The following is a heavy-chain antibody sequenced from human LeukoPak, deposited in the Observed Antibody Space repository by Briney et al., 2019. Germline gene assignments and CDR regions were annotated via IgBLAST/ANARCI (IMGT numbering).Heavy chain of an antibody. D-gene: IGHD4-17*01. CDR1: GFTFSSYW. CDR3: STTTVTEH. J-gene: IGHJ1*01. CDR2: IKSKTDGGTT. Sequence: GGSLRLSCAASGFTFSSYWMNWARQAPVKGLEWVGRIKSKTDGGTTDYAAPVKGRFTISRDDSKSTLYLQMNSLKIEDTAVYYCSTTTVTEHWGQGTLVTVSS. V-gene: IGHV3-15*01.